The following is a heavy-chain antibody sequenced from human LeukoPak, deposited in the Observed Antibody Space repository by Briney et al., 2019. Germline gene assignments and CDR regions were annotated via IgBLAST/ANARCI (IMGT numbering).Heavy chain of an antibody. J-gene: IGHJ4*02. D-gene: IGHD6-13*01. Sequence: SETLSLTSAVYGGSFSGYYWSWIRQPPGKGLEWIGEINHSGSTNYNPSLKSRVTISVDTSKNPFSLKLSSVTAADTAVYYCARGRNRVYDYWGQGTLVTVSS. CDR3: ARGRNRVYDY. CDR2: INHSGST. V-gene: IGHV4-34*01. CDR1: GGSFSGYY.